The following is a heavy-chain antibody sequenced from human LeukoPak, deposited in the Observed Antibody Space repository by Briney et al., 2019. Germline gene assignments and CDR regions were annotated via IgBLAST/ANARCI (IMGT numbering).Heavy chain of an antibody. CDR2: INHSGST. V-gene: IGHV4-34*01. CDR3: ARGGVGLRFPFFDY. CDR1: GGSFSGYY. J-gene: IGHJ4*02. Sequence: SETLSLTCAVYGGSFSGYYWSWIRQPPGKGLEWIGEINHSGSTNYNPSLKSRVTISVDTSKNQFSLKLGSVTAADTAVYYCARGGVGLRFPFFDYWGQGTLVTVSS. D-gene: IGHD4-17*01.